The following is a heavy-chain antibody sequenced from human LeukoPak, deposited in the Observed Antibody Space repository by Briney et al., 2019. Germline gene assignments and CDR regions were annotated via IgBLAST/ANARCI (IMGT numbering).Heavy chain of an antibody. V-gene: IGHV4-34*01. CDR1: GGSFSGYY. CDR2: INHSGST. J-gene: IGHJ5*02. D-gene: IGHD1-14*01. Sequence: SETLSLTCAAYGGSFSGYYWSWIRQPPGKGLEWIGEINHSGSTNYNPSLKSRVTISVDTSKNQFSLKLSSVTAADTAVYYCARAAPRKGNWFDPWGQGTLVTVSS. CDR3: ARAAPRKGNWFDP.